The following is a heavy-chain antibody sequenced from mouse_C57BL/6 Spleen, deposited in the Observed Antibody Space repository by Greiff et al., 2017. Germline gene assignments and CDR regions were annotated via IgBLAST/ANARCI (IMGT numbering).Heavy chain of an antibody. J-gene: IGHJ4*01. CDR2: IYPGSGST. D-gene: IGHD1-2*01. V-gene: IGHV1-55*01. CDR1: GYTFTSYW. CDR3: GKVTDGHDMDY. Sequence: VKLQQPGAELVKPGASVKMSCKASGYTFTSYWITWVKQRPGQGLEWIGDIYPGSGSTNYNEKFKSKATLTVDTSSSTAYMQLISLTSEDSAVSYCGKVTDGHDMDYWGQGTSVTVSS.